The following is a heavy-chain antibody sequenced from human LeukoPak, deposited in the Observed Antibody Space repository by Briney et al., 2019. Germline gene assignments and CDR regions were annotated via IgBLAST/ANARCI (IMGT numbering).Heavy chain of an antibody. CDR3: ARRYLGSGSLPGL. CDR1: GYTFTCYY. Sequence: ASVKVSCKASGYTFTCYYMHWVRQAPGQGLEWIGIFNPHSVGTISAHSFQGRVTMTRHTSISTAYMELSRLRSDDTAVYYCARRYLGSGSLPGLWGQGTLVTVSS. D-gene: IGHD3-10*01. J-gene: IGHJ4*02. CDR2: FNPHSVGT. V-gene: IGHV1-2*02.